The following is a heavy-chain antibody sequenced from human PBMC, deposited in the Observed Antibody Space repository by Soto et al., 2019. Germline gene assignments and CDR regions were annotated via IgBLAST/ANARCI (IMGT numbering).Heavy chain of an antibody. D-gene: IGHD3-10*01. CDR1: GCSIRSYY. CDR3: ARVWGGAFDF. Sequence: PSETLSLTCPVSGCSIRSYYWSWIRQPPGKGLEWIGYIYYSGSTNYNPSLKSRVTISVDTSKNQFSLKLSSVTAADTAVYYCARVWGGAFDFWGQGTMVTVSS. CDR2: IYYSGST. J-gene: IGHJ3*01. V-gene: IGHV4-59*01.